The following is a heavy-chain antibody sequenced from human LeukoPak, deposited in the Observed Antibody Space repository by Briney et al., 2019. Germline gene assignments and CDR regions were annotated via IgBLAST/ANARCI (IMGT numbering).Heavy chain of an antibody. V-gene: IGHV3-15*07. Sequence: GGSLRLSCAASGFTFSNAWMSWVRQAPGKGLEWVGRIKSKTDGGTTDYAAPVKGRFNITRDDSKSTLYLQMNSLKTEDTGVYYGSTDLPATMTTLGLSYWGQGTLVTVSS. J-gene: IGHJ4*02. CDR1: GFTFSNAW. D-gene: IGHD4-17*01. CDR2: IKSKTDGGTT. CDR3: STDLPATMTTLGLSY.